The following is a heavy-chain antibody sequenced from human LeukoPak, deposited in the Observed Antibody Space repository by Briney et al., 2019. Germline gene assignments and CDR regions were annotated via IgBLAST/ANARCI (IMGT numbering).Heavy chain of an antibody. J-gene: IGHJ5*02. D-gene: IGHD2-8*01. CDR2: IYYSGST. CDR1: GGSISSYY. V-gene: IGHV4-59*01. CDR3: ARAFRMYALHNWFDP. Sequence: SETLSLACTVSGGSISSYYWSWIRQPPGKGLEWIGYIYYSGSTNYNPSLRSRVTISVDTSKNQFALKLSSVTAADTAVYYCARAFRMYALHNWFDPWGQGTLVTVSS.